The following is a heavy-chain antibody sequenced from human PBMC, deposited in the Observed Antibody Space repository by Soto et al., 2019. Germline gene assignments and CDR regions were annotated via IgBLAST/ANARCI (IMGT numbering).Heavy chain of an antibody. CDR3: AADWWYSSGWYDEENIFDY. CDR2: IVVGSGNT. Sequence: ASVKVSCKASGFTFTSSAMQWVRQARGQRLEWIGWIVVGSGNTNYAQKFQERVTITRDMSTSTAYMELSSLRSEDTAVYYCAADWWYSSGWYDEENIFDYWGQGTLVTVSS. CDR1: GFTFTSSA. J-gene: IGHJ4*02. D-gene: IGHD6-19*01. V-gene: IGHV1-58*02.